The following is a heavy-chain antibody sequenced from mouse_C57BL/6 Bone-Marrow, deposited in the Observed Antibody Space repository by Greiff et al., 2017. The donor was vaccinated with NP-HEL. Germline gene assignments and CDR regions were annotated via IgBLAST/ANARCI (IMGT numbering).Heavy chain of an antibody. Sequence: EVQLQQSGPELVKPGASVKIPCKASGYTFTDYNMDWVKQSHGKSLEWIGDINPNNGGTIYNQKFKGKATLTVDKSSSTAYMELRSLTSEDTAVYYCARSSTTTVVATDWYFDVWGTGTTVTVSS. CDR3: ARSSTTTVVATDWYFDV. J-gene: IGHJ1*03. CDR1: GYTFTDYN. CDR2: INPNNGGT. V-gene: IGHV1-18*01. D-gene: IGHD1-1*01.